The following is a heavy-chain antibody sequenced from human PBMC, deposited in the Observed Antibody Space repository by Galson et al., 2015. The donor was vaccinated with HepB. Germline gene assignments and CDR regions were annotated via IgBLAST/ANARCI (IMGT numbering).Heavy chain of an antibody. CDR1: GYSFTSYW. J-gene: IGHJ3*02. V-gene: IGHV5-51*01. D-gene: IGHD3-22*01. CDR2: IYPGDSDT. CDR3: ARGETVYYYDSSGYWDDAFDI. Sequence: QSGAEVKKPGESLKISCKGSGYSFTSYWIGWVRQMPGKGLEWMGIIYPGDSDTRYSPSFQGQVTISADKSISTAYLQWSSLKASDTAMYYCARGETVYYYDSSGYWDDAFDIWGQGTMVTVSS.